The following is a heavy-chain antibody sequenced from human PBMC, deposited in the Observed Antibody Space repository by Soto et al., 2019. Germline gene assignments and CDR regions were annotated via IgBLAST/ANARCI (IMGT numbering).Heavy chain of an antibody. Sequence: SETLSLTCTVCGGSISSYYCSWIRQPPGKGLGWIGYIYYSGSTNYNPSLKSRVTISVDTSKNQFSLKLSSVTAADTAVYYCARFYGSGPVGMLGEYFDYWGQGTLVPVCS. J-gene: IGHJ4*02. CDR3: ARFYGSGPVGMLGEYFDY. CDR1: GGSISSYY. CDR2: IYYSGST. V-gene: IGHV4-59*01. D-gene: IGHD2-15*01.